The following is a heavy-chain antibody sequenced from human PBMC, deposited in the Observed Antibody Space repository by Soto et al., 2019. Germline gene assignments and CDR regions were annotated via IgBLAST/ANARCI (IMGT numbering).Heavy chain of an antibody. J-gene: IGHJ3*02. Sequence: QVQLVESGGGVVQPGRSLRLSCAASGFTLSSYGMHWVRQAPGKGLEWVAVIAYDGGNKYYADSVKGRFTISRDNSKNTLYLQMNSLRAEDTAVYYCANIPYSWNGADAFDIWGQGTLVTVSS. V-gene: IGHV3-30*18. CDR3: ANIPYSWNGADAFDI. CDR1: GFTLSSYG. CDR2: IAYDGGNK. D-gene: IGHD1-1*01.